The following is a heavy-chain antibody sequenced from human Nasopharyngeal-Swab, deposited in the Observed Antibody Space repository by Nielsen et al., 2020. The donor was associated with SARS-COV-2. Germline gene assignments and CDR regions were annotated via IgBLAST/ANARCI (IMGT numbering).Heavy chain of an antibody. CDR2: IYTSGGT. V-gene: IGHV4-61*02. D-gene: IGHD2-15*01. Sequence: SETLSLTCPVSGGSISSGSYYWSWIRQPAGKGLEWIGRIYTSGGTNYNPSLKSRVTISVDTSKNQFSLKLSSVTAADTAVYYCARDQYCSGGSCTVFDYWGQGTLVTVSS. CDR3: ARDQYCSGGSCTVFDY. CDR1: GGSISSGSYY. J-gene: IGHJ4*02.